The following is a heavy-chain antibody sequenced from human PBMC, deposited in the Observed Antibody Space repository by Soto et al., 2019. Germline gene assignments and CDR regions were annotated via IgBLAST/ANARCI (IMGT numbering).Heavy chain of an antibody. Sequence: QVQLVQSGAEVKKPGASVKVSCKASGYTFTSNGISWVRQAPGQGLEWMGWISAYNGNTNYAQRLQGRVTMTTDTSTSAAYMELRRRRSDDTAVYYCARAHTYDFWSGYSEPYYGMDVWGQGTTVTVSS. CDR3: ARAHTYDFWSGYSEPYYGMDV. V-gene: IGHV1-18*01. D-gene: IGHD3-3*01. CDR2: ISAYNGNT. J-gene: IGHJ6*02. CDR1: GYTFTSNG.